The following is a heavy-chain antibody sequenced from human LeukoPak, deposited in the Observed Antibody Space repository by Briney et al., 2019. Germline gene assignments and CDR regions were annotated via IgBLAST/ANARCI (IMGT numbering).Heavy chain of an antibody. Sequence: PGGSLRLSCAASGFTVSSNYMSWVRQAPGKGLEWVSVIYSGGSTYYADSVKGRFTISRDNSKNTLYLQMNSLRAEDTAVYYCARGMYSSSWYSFDYWGQGTLVTVSS. CDR2: IYSGGST. CDR3: ARGMYSSSWYSFDY. CDR1: GFTVSSNY. D-gene: IGHD6-13*01. V-gene: IGHV3-53*01. J-gene: IGHJ4*02.